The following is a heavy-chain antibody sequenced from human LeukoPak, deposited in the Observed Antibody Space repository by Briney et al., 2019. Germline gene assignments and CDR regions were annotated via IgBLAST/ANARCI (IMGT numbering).Heavy chain of an antibody. V-gene: IGHV1-2*02. CDR1: GYTFSAFY. J-gene: IGHJ4*02. Sequence: ASVKVSCKTSGYTFSAFYMHWVRQAPGQGPEWMGWINPDSDGSEYGQKFQGRVTFTSDTSSTTIYMEVRSLKSDDTAVYYCARDMTGGIWARATSFDHWGQGTLVTVSS. CDR3: ARDMTGGIWARATSFDH. D-gene: IGHD1-14*01. CDR2: INPDSDGS.